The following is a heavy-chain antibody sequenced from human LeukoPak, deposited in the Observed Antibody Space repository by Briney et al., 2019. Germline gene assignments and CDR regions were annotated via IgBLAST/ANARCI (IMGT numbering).Heavy chain of an antibody. J-gene: IGHJ4*02. CDR2: IYYSGST. CDR3: ARDRGMVRGVIYYFDY. CDR1: GGSISSYY. Sequence: PSESLSLTCTVSGGSISSYYWSWIRQPPGNGLEWIGYIYYSGSTNYNPSLKSRVTISVDTSKNQFSLKLSSVTAADTAVYYCARDRGMVRGVIYYFDYWGQGTLATVSS. V-gene: IGHV4-59*01. D-gene: IGHD3-10*01.